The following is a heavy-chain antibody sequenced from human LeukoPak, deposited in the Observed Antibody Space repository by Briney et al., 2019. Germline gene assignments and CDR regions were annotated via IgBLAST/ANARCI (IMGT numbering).Heavy chain of an antibody. CDR2: ISYDGSNK. CDR3: ALVGAVDY. J-gene: IGHJ4*02. V-gene: IGHV3-30*04. Sequence: GGSLRLSCAASGFTFSSYAMHWVRQAPGKGLEWVAVISYDGSNKYYADSVKGRFTISRDNSKNTLYLQMNSLRAEDTAVYYCALVGAVDYWGQGTLLTVSS. CDR1: GFTFSSYA. D-gene: IGHD1-26*01.